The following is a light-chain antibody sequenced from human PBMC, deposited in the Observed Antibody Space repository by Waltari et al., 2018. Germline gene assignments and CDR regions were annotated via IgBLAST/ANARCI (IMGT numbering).Light chain of an antibody. CDR2: DVT. J-gene: IGLJ3*02. Sequence: QSALTQPASVSGSPGQSVTIACTGTSSYVGGYNFVSWYQQHPGRAPKLMIYDVTPRPSGVSTRCSGSKSGDPASLTISGLQAADEAEYYCSSYSSTNTVVFGGGTQLTV. CDR3: SSYSSTNTVV. CDR1: SSYVGGYNF. V-gene: IGLV2-14*03.